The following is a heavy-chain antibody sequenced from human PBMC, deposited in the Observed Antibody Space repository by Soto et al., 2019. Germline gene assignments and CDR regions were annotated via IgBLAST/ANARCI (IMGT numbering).Heavy chain of an antibody. CDR2: IWYDGSNK. V-gene: IGHV3-33*06. Sequence: PGGSLRLSCAASGFTFSSYGMHWVRQAPGKGLEWVAVIWYDGSNKYYADYAKGRFTISRDNSKNTLYLQMNSLRAEDTAVYYCAKGALWFGELTLTQLDYWGQGTLVTVSS. D-gene: IGHD3-10*01. CDR1: GFTFSSYG. CDR3: AKGALWFGELTLTQLDY. J-gene: IGHJ4*02.